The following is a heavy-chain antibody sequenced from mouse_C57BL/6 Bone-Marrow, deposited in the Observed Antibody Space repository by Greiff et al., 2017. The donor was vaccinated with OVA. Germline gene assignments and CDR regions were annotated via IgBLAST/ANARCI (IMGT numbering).Heavy chain of an antibody. CDR1: GFNIKDDY. CDR2: IDPENGDT. Sequence: EVQLQQSGAELVRPGASVKLSCTASGFNIKDDYMPWVKQRPEQGLEWIGWIDPENGDTEYASKFQGKATITADTSSNTAYLQLSSLTSEDTAVYDCTTFITTVVDYWGQGTTLTVSS. CDR3: TTFITTVVDY. J-gene: IGHJ2*01. D-gene: IGHD1-1*01. V-gene: IGHV14-4*01.